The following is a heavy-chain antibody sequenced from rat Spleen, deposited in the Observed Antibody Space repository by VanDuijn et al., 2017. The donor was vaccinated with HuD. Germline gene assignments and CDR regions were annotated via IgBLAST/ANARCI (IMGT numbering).Heavy chain of an antibody. CDR3: ARRGYYDGYYVTPFDY. CDR2: ITNTGGST. V-gene: IGHV5S23*01. J-gene: IGHJ2*01. Sequence: EVQLVESDGGLVQPGRSLKLSCAASGFTFSSFAMAWVRQAPKKGLEWVASITNTGGSTYYPDSVKGRFTISKDDAKSTLYLQMDSLRSEDTATYYCARRGYYDGYYVTPFDYWGQGVMVTVSS. CDR1: GFTFSSFA. D-gene: IGHD1-12*03.